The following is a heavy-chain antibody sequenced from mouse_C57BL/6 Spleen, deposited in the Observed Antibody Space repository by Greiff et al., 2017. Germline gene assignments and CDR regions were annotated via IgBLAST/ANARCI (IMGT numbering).Heavy chain of an antibody. J-gene: IGHJ2*01. CDR2: ISSGSSTI. CDR1: GFTFSDYG. Sequence: EVHLVESGGGLVKPGGSLKLSCAASGFTFSDYGMHWVRQAPEKGLEWVAYISSGSSTIYYADTVKGRFTISRDNAKNTLFLQMTSLRSEDTAMYDCARLHYYGSTFDYWGQGTTLTVSS. CDR3: ARLHYYGSTFDY. D-gene: IGHD1-1*01. V-gene: IGHV5-17*01.